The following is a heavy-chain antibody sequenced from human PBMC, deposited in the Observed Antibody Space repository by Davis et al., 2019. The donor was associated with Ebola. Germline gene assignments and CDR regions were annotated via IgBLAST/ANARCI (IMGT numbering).Heavy chain of an antibody. CDR1: EIITSRYY. CDR2: IWYDSSGE. Sequence: SLNSSCAVSEIITSRYYMYWVRQAPGKGLEWVSVIWYDSSGEHYADSVKGRFTISRDNSKNTSYLQMSSLRPEDTAVYYCAAEPILPPGETAFYYWGQGDLVTVSS. V-gene: IGHV3-33*07. J-gene: IGHJ4*02. D-gene: IGHD2-2*01. CDR3: AAEPILPPGETAFYY.